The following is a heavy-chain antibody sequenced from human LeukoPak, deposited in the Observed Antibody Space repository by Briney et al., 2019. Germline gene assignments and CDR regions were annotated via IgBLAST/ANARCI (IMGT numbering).Heavy chain of an antibody. J-gene: IGHJ4*02. Sequence: GGSLRLSCAASGFTFSNYWMSWVRQAPGKGLECVANIKEDGNEKYYVDSVKGRFTISRDNAKNSLYVQMNSLRVEDTAVYYCVGGSYRYEWWGQGTLVTVSS. V-gene: IGHV3-7*01. D-gene: IGHD3-3*01. CDR3: VGGSYRYEW. CDR1: GFTFSNYW. CDR2: IKEDGNEK.